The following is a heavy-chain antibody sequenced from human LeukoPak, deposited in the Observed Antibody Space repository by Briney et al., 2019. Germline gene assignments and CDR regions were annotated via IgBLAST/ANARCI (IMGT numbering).Heavy chain of an antibody. CDR2: IYYSGST. V-gene: IGHV4-31*03. J-gene: IGHJ5*02. CDR1: GGSVGSSSFY. Sequence: SETLSLTCTVSGGSVGSSSFYWGWIRQHPGKGLEWIGYIYYSGSTYYNPSLKSRVTISVDTSKNQFSLKLSSVTAADTAVYYCARANLAAVRWFDPWGQGTLVTVSS. CDR3: ARANLAAVRWFDP. D-gene: IGHD6-13*01.